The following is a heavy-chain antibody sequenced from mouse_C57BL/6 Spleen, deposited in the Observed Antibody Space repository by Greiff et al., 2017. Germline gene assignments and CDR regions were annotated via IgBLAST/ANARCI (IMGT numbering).Heavy chain of an antibody. D-gene: IGHD2-2*01. CDR3: ARHEDPYGYGNSYFDY. Sequence: QVQLQQSGAELVKPGASVKLSCKASGYTFTEYTIHWVKQRSGQGLEWIGWFYPGSGSIKYNEKFKDKATLTVDKSSSTVYMELSRLTSEDSAVYFFARHEDPYGYGNSYFDYWGQGTTLTVSS. V-gene: IGHV1-62-2*01. J-gene: IGHJ2*01. CDR1: GYTFTEYT. CDR2: FYPGSGSI.